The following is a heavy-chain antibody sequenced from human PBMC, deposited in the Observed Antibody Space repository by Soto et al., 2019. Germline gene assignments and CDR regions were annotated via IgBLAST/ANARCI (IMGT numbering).Heavy chain of an antibody. CDR1: GYTFINYH. J-gene: IGHJ4*02. V-gene: IGHV1-18*01. Sequence: HVQLVQSGGEVKKPGASVTDSCKASGYTFINYHITWVRQAPGQGLEWMAWINTYNGMTDYAQRFQGRVTMTRDTSTSTAYLELRYLGSDDTAVSFCAKSPRGEMATDWGQGTLVTVSS. CDR3: AKSPRGEMATD. CDR2: INTYNGMT. D-gene: IGHD5-12*01.